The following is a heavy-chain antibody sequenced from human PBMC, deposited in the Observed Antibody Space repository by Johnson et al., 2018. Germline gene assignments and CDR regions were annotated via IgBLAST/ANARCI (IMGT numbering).Heavy chain of an antibody. CDR1: GFTFSSYA. CDR2: ISYDGSNK. D-gene: IGHD3-22*01. J-gene: IGHJ3*02. V-gene: IGHV3-30-3*02. Sequence: QVQLVQSGGGVVQPGRSLRLSCAASGFTFSSYAMHWVRQAPGKGLEWVAVISYDGSNKYYADSVKGRFTISRDSSKNTLYLQMNSLRAEDTAVYYCAKHLDYDKGGAFDIWGQGTMVTVSS. CDR3: AKHLDYDKGGAFDI.